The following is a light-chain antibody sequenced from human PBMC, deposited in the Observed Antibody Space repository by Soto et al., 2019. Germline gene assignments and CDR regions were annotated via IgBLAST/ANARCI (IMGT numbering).Light chain of an antibody. CDR1: KLGNKN. Sequence: SYELTQPPSVSVSPGQTASITCSGNKLGNKNVCWYQQKTGQSPVLLIYQDYLRTSGVPERFSGSNSGNTATLTISGTQAMDDADYYCQAWDTGTVIFGGGTKLTVL. CDR2: QDY. V-gene: IGLV3-1*01. CDR3: QAWDTGTVI. J-gene: IGLJ2*01.